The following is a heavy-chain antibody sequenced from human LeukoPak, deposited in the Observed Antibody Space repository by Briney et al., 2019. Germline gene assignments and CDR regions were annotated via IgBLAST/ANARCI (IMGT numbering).Heavy chain of an antibody. Sequence: SETLSLTCTVSGGSISSYYWGWIRQPPGKGLEWIGSIYHSGSTYYNPSLKSRVTISVDTSKNQFSLKLSSVTAADTAVYYCARAVGYSSSSWFDPWGQGTLVTVSS. D-gene: IGHD6-6*01. CDR3: ARAVGYSSSSWFDP. CDR1: GGSISSYY. J-gene: IGHJ5*02. CDR2: IYHSGST. V-gene: IGHV4-38-2*02.